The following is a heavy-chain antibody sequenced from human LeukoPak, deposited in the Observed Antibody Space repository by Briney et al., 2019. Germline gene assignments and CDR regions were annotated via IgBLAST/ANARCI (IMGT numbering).Heavy chain of an antibody. D-gene: IGHD3-10*01. Sequence: GESLKISCKGSGYTFPSYWIGWVRQTPGKGLEWMGIIYPGDSDTRYSPTFQGQVTISADKSISTAYLQWGSLEASDTAMYYCASYGSGQGFDYWGQGTLVTVSS. CDR1: GYTFPSYW. CDR2: IYPGDSDT. V-gene: IGHV5-51*01. CDR3: ASYGSGQGFDY. J-gene: IGHJ4*02.